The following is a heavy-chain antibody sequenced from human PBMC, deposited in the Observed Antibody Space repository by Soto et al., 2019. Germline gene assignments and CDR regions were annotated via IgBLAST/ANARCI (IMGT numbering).Heavy chain of an antibody. Sequence: QVQLVQSGAEVKKPGASVKVSCKASGYTFTSYDINWVRQATGQGLEWMGWMNPNSGNTGYAQKFQGRVTMTRNTSISTAYMELSSLGSEDTAVYYCARVPAGYSSGWYESNYWGQGTLVTVSS. V-gene: IGHV1-8*01. D-gene: IGHD6-19*01. CDR3: ARVPAGYSSGWYESNY. J-gene: IGHJ4*02. CDR2: MNPNSGNT. CDR1: GYTFTSYD.